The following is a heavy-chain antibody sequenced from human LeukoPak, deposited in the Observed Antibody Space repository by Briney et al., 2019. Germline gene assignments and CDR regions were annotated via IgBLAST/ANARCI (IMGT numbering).Heavy chain of an antibody. V-gene: IGHV3-9*01. CDR3: AKDITPRITMVRGVAFDI. J-gene: IGHJ3*02. CDR2: ISWNSGSI. CDR1: GFTFDDYA. D-gene: IGHD3-10*01. Sequence: QSGGCLRLSCAASGFTFDDYAMHWVRQAPGKGLEWVSGISWNSGSIGYADSVKGRFTISRDNAKNSLYLQMNSLRAEDTALYYCAKDITPRITMVRGVAFDIWGQGTMVTVSS.